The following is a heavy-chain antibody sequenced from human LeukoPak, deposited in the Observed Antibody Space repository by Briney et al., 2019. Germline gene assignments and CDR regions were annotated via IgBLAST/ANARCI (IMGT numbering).Heavy chain of an antibody. CDR2: IYYSGST. V-gene: IGHV4-39*01. CDR3: ARHVDCSSTSCYNPTIDY. CDR1: GGSISSSSYY. J-gene: IGHJ4*02. Sequence: SETLSLTCSVSGGSISSSSYYWGWIRQPPGKGLEWIGSIYYSGSTYYNPSLKSRVTISVDTSKNQSSLKLSSVTSADTAVYYCARHVDCSSTSCYNPTIDYWGQGTLVTVSS. D-gene: IGHD2-2*01.